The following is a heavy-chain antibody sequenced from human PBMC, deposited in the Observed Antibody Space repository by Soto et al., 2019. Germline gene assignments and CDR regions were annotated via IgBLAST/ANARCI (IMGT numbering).Heavy chain of an antibody. V-gene: IGHV4-59*01. CDR1: GGSIITYY. D-gene: IGHD1-26*01. J-gene: IGHJ2*01. Sequence: QVQLQESGPGLVKPSETLSLTCTVSGGSIITYYWSWIRQPPGKGLEWIGYIYHSGSTKYNPSLKSRVTISVDTSKNQFSLKLTSVTAADTAVYYCARDQGYYTWDFDLWGRGTLVTVSS. CDR2: IYHSGST. CDR3: ARDQGYYTWDFDL.